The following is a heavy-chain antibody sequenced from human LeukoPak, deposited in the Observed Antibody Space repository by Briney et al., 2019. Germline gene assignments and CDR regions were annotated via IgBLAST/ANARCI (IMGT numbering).Heavy chain of an antibody. CDR2: IRYDGSKK. CDR1: GFTFSSYG. Sequence: GGSLRLSCATSGFTFSSYGIHWVRQAPGKGLEWVAFIRYDGSKKYYADSVKGRFTISRDNSKNTLYLQMNSLRPEDTAVYYCARSGRGGAFDIWGQGTMVTVSS. CDR3: ARSGRGGAFDI. V-gene: IGHV3-30*02. J-gene: IGHJ3*02. D-gene: IGHD1-26*01.